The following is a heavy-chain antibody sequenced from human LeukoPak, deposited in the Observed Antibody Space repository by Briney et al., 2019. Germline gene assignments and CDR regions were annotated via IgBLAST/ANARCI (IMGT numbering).Heavy chain of an antibody. CDR1: GFTFGSHW. CDR3: AAFHRYSETSSFSGPFDY. CDR2: ISGSGGRT. Sequence: GGSLRLSCAASGFTFGSHWMHWVRQAPGMGLVWVSAISGSGGRTYYADSVKGRFTISRDNSKNTLYLQMNNLRAEDTAVYYCAAFHRYSETSSFSGPFDYWGQGTLVTVSS. V-gene: IGHV3-23*01. J-gene: IGHJ4*02. D-gene: IGHD2-2*01.